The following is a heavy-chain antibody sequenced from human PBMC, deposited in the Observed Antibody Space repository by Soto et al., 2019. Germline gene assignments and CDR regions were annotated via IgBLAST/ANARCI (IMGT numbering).Heavy chain of an antibody. D-gene: IGHD1-7*01. J-gene: IGHJ6*02. CDR1: GFTFNTYS. Sequence: GGSLRLSCAASGFTFNTYSMSWVRQAPGKGLEWVSYISSSSTTKYYADSVKGRFAISRDNAKNSLFLQMNSLRDEDTAVYYCACSVWSFTRTTDYYYGMDVWGQGTTVTVSS. CDR3: ACSVWSFTRTTDYYYGMDV. CDR2: ISSSSTTK. V-gene: IGHV3-48*02.